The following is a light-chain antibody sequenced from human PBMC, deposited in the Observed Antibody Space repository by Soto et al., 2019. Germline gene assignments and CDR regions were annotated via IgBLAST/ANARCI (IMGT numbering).Light chain of an antibody. Sequence: QLVLTQPPSASGTPGQRVTISCSGSSSNIGSNTVNWYQQLPGTAPKLLIYYNNQRPSGVPDRFSGSKSGTSASLAISGLQAEDEADYYCASWHESLNGWVFGRGTKLTVL. CDR3: ASWHESLNGWV. CDR1: SSNIGSNT. CDR2: YNN. J-gene: IGLJ3*02. V-gene: IGLV1-44*01.